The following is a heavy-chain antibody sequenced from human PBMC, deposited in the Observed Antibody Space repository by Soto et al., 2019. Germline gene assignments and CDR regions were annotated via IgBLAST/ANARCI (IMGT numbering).Heavy chain of an antibody. CDR3: ASVHPDGLGRYYYYYGMDV. CDR2: IIPIFGTA. V-gene: IGHV1-69*01. D-gene: IGHD3-10*01. CDR1: GGTFSSYA. J-gene: IGHJ6*02. Sequence: QVQLVQSGAEVKKPGSSVKVSCKASGGTFSSYAISWVRQAPGQGLEWMGGIIPIFGTANYAQKFQGRVTITADESTSTAYLVLSSVRSEDTAVYYCASVHPDGLGRYYYYYGMDVWGQGTTVTVSS.